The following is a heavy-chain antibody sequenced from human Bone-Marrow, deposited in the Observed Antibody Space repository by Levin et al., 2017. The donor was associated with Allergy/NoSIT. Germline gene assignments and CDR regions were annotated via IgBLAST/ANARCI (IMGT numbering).Heavy chain of an antibody. D-gene: IGHD2-15*01. CDR2: LFSNDAT. CDR3: ARMSYADIGMVTYKFFDP. V-gene: IGHV2-26*01. Sequence: SGPTLVKPTETLTLTCTVSGFSLSNPRLSVSWIRQPPGKALEWLAHLFSNDATAYSTSLKTRLNVFKDTSKDQVVLTMTNMDPVDTATYYCARMSYADIGMVTYKFFDPWGQGTLVTVSS. J-gene: IGHJ5*02. CDR1: GFSLSNPRLS.